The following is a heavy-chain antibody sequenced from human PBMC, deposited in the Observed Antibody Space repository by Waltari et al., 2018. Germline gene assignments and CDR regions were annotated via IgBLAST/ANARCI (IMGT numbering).Heavy chain of an antibody. CDR1: GRAITTTNYY. V-gene: IGHV4-39*01. CDR2: IYYNGNT. J-gene: IGHJ4*02. Sequence: QLQVQESGPGLVKPSETLSLTCTVSGRAITTTNYYWGWIRQPPGKGLEWIGSIYYNGNTYYNPSLKSRVTISADTSKNQFSLNLNSVTAADTAVYYCASLLTGDWGQGVLVTVSS. CDR3: ASLLTGD. D-gene: IGHD3-9*01.